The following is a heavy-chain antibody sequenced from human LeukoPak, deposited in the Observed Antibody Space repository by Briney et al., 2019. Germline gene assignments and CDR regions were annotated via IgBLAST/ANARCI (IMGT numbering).Heavy chain of an antibody. D-gene: IGHD4-23*01. CDR1: GFTFSRYW. V-gene: IGHV3-74*01. CDR3: AHYGGKEFDH. CDR2: INSDGSRT. J-gene: IGHJ4*02. Sequence: GGSLRLSCEASGFTFSRYWMHWVRQAPGKGLVWVSRINSDGSRTTYADSVKGRFTISRDNSKNTLYLQMNSLRAEDTAVYYCAHYGGKEFDHWGQGTLVTVSS.